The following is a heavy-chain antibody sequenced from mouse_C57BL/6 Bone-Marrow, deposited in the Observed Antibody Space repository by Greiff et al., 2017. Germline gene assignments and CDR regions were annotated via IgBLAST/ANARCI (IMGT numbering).Heavy chain of an antibody. CDR3: TTVLRVDY. D-gene: IGHD1-1*01. CDR2: IDPDDGDT. V-gene: IGHV14-4*01. CDR1: GFNIKDDY. J-gene: IGHJ2*01. Sequence: VQLQQSGAELVRPGASVKLSCTASGFNIKDDYMHWVKQRPEQGLEWIGRIDPDDGDTEYASKFQGKATITADTSSNTAYLQLSSLTSEDTAVYYCTTVLRVDYWGQGTTLTVSS.